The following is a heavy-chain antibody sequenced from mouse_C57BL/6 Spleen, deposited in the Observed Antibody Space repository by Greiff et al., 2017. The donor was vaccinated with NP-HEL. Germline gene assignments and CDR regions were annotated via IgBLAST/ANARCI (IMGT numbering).Heavy chain of an antibody. Sequence: EVQGVESGGGLVQPKGSLKLSCAASGFSFNTYAMNWVRQAPGKGLEWVARIRSKSNNYATYYADSVKDRFTISRDDSESMLYLQMNNLKTEDTAMYYCVTGNYYFDYWGQGTTLTVSS. V-gene: IGHV10-1*01. D-gene: IGHD2-1*01. CDR3: VTGNYYFDY. CDR2: IRSKSNNYAT. J-gene: IGHJ2*01. CDR1: GFSFNTYA.